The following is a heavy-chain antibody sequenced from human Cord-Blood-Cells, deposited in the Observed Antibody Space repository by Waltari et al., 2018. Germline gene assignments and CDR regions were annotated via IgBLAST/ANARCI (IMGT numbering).Heavy chain of an antibody. Sequence: EVQLVESGGGLVQPGGSLRLSCAPSGFTASSHYMRRVRRAPGKGLEWVSVIYSGGSTYYADSVKGRFTISRHNSKNTLYLQMNSLRAEDTAVYYCARVAVAGQPGAFDIWGQGTMVTVSS. CDR1: GFTASSHY. D-gene: IGHD6-19*01. J-gene: IGHJ3*02. V-gene: IGHV3-53*04. CDR2: IYSGGST. CDR3: ARVAVAGQPGAFDI.